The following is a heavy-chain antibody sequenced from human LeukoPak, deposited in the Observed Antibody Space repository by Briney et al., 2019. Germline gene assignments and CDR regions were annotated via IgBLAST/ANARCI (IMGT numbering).Heavy chain of an antibody. CDR3: AKVGYYDSSGYSSPYYFDY. V-gene: IGHV3-23*01. D-gene: IGHD3-22*01. Sequence: GGSLRLSCAASGFTFSSYAMSWVRQAPGQGLEWVSAISGSGGSTYYADSVKGRFTISRDNSKNTLYLQMNSLRAEDTAVYYCAKVGYYDSSGYSSPYYFDYWGQGTLVTVSS. CDR2: ISGSGGST. J-gene: IGHJ4*02. CDR1: GFTFSSYA.